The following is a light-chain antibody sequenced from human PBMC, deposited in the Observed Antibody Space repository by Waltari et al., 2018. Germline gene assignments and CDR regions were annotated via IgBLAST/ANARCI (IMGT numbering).Light chain of an antibody. V-gene: IGKV1-5*03. CDR3: QQRSNWLS. Sequence: DIQMTQSPSTLSASVGDRVTITCRASQSISSWLAWYQQKPGKAPKFLIYKASSLESGVPSRFSGSGSGTEFTLTISSLEPEDFAVYYCQQRSNWLSFGQGTRLEIK. CDR1: QSISSW. J-gene: IGKJ5*01. CDR2: KAS.